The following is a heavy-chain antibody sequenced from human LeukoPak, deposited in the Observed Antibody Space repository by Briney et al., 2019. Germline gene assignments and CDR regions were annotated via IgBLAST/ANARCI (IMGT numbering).Heavy chain of an antibody. V-gene: IGHV1-2*02. CDR1: GYTFTGYH. CDR2: INPNSGGT. Sequence: EASVKVSCKASGYTFTGYHMHWVRQAPGQGLEWMGWINPNSGGTNYAQKFQGRVTITADESTSTAYMELSSLRSEDTAVYYCARNIAAAGTFYPTSWGQGTLVTVSS. D-gene: IGHD6-13*01. J-gene: IGHJ4*02. CDR3: ARNIAAAGTFYPTS.